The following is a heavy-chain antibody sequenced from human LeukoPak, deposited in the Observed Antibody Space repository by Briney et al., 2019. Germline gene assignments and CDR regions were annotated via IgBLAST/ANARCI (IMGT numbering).Heavy chain of an antibody. CDR1: GGSLTNYY. J-gene: IGHJ4*02. CDR2: IHSDGTT. D-gene: IGHD3-16*01. V-gene: IGHV4-4*09. CDR3: ARLNFRGGEALHFDS. Sequence: PSETLSLTCSVSGGSLTNYYWGWIRQPPGKGLEFIGYIHSDGTTNYDSSLQSRVAISLYTSKIHFSLRLYSVTAADTALYFCARLNFRGGEALHFDSWGQGTLVTVSS.